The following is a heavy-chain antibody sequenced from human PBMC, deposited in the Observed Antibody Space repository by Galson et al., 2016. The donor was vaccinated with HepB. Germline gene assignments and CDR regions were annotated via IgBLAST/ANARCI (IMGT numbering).Heavy chain of an antibody. J-gene: IGHJ3*02. V-gene: IGHV3-30-3*01. D-gene: IGHD6-19*01. CDR1: GLTFSRQV. Sequence: SLRLSCAASGLTFSRQVVSWVRQAPGKGLEGVAVISYDGSNKIYADSVKGRFTISRDNSKNTLYLQMNSLRAESTAIYYRARDSGWGSGWYGNAFDIWGQGTMVTFSS. CDR3: ARDSGWGSGWYGNAFDI. CDR2: ISYDGSNK.